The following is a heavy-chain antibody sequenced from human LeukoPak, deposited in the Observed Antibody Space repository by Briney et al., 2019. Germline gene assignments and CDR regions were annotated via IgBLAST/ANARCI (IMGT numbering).Heavy chain of an antibody. D-gene: IGHD3-22*01. Sequence: GGSVRLSCAVSGFSVSRNYMSWVRQAPGKGLEWVSVIYSGGNTYYVDSVKGRFTISRDNSKNTLYLQMNSLRAEDTAMYYCASRAYDSSITWGQGTLVTVSS. J-gene: IGHJ5*02. V-gene: IGHV3-66*01. CDR2: IYSGGNT. CDR3: ASRAYDSSIT. CDR1: GFSVSRNY.